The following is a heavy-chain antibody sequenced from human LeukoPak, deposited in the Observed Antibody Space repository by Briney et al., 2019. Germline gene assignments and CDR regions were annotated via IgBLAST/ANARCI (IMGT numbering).Heavy chain of an antibody. J-gene: IGHJ4*02. Sequence: GESLKIACKGSGYNFSNYGIGWVRQMPGKGLEWMGLIDPGDSHAIYSPSFQGQVTISADKSISAAYLQWSSLKASDTAMYYCARHGVGAGLAAAYIWGQGTLLTVSS. D-gene: IGHD6-13*01. CDR1: GYNFSNYG. CDR2: IDPGDSHA. V-gene: IGHV5-51*01. CDR3: ARHGVGAGLAAAYI.